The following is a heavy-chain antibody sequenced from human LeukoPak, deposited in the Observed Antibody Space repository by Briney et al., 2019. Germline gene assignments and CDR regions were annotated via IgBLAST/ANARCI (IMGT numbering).Heavy chain of an antibody. Sequence: PGGSLRLSCAASGFTFSNYYMSWVRQAPGKGPEWVASIKQDGSEKYYVDSVKGRSAISRDNARNSLYLQMISLRGEDTAVYYCARDRYGDYFFDYWGQGTLVTVSP. CDR2: IKQDGSEK. D-gene: IGHD4-17*01. J-gene: IGHJ4*02. CDR1: GFTFSNYY. V-gene: IGHV3-7*01. CDR3: ARDRYGDYFFDY.